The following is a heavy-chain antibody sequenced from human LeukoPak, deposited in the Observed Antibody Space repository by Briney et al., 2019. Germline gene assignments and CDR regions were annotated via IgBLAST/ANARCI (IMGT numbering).Heavy chain of an antibody. V-gene: IGHV4-34*01. D-gene: IGHD6-19*01. CDR1: GGSFSGYY. CDR3: ARGLPVAVSNWFDP. CDR2: INHSGST. J-gene: IGHJ5*02. Sequence: PSETLSLTCAVYGGSFSGYYWSWIRQPPGKGLEWIGGINHSGSTNYNPSLKSRVTISVDTSKNQFSLKLSSVTAADTAVYYCARGLPVAVSNWFDPWGQGTLVTVSS.